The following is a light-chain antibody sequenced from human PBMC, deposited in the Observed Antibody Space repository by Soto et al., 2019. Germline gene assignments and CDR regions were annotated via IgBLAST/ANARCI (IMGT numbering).Light chain of an antibody. V-gene: IGKV1-5*03. Sequence: DIQMTQSPSTLSASGGDRVTITCLARQTINSWLAWYPQKPGKAPKLLLYATSNLESGVPSRFSGSGSGTEFSLTISSVQTDDFATYYCQQYKSFSLTFGGGTRVEV. CDR3: QQYKSFSLT. CDR2: ATS. CDR1: QTINSW. J-gene: IGKJ4*01.